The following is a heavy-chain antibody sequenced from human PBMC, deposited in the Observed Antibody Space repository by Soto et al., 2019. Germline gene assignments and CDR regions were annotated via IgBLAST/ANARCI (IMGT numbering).Heavy chain of an antibody. J-gene: IGHJ4*02. CDR2: ISYDGSDK. V-gene: IGHV3-30*04. CDR3: ARGITATLEWVLGH. Sequence: QVQLVESGGGVVQPGRSLRLSCAASGFTFNRYPMHWVRQAPGQGPQWVAFISYDGSDKQYADSVKGRFTISRDNSKNTLFLEMDSLRPEDTAVYYCARGITATLEWVLGHWGQGALATVSS. D-gene: IGHD3-3*01. CDR1: GFTFNRYP.